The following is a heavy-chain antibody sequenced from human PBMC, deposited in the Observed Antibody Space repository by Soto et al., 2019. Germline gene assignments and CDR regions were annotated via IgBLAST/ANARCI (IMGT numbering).Heavy chain of an antibody. CDR1: GGSISSGGYY. D-gene: IGHD3-22*01. CDR2: IYYSGST. J-gene: IGHJ1*01. V-gene: IGHV4-31*03. CDR3: AREDSSGYHHFQH. Sequence: QVQLQESGPGLVKPSQTLSLTCTVSGGSISSGGYYWSWIRQHPGKGLEWIGYIYYSGSTYYNPSLKSRFTISVDTSKNQFSLKLSSVTAADTAVYYCAREDSSGYHHFQHWGQGTLVTVSS.